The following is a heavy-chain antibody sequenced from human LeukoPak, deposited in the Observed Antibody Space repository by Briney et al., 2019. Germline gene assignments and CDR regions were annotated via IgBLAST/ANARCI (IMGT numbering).Heavy chain of an antibody. Sequence: PSETLSLTCTVSGGSISSYYWSWIRQPAGKGLEWIGRIYTSGSTNYNPSLKSRVTMSVDTSKNQFSLKLSSVTAADTAVYYCARGRAPPSAGLLSPTSRNYGSGSRRLLRYYYGMDVWGKGTTVTVSS. CDR2: IYTSGST. CDR1: GGSISSYY. CDR3: ARGRAPPSAGLLSPTSRNYGSGSRRLLRYYYGMDV. D-gene: IGHD3-10*01. V-gene: IGHV4-4*07. J-gene: IGHJ6*04.